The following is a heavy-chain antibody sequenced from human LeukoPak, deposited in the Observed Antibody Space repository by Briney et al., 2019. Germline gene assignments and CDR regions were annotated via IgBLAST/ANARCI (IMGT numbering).Heavy chain of an antibody. Sequence: GESLKISCKGSGYSFTNYWIGWVRQMPGKGLEWMGIIYPGDSDTRYSPSFQGQVTISADKSISTAYLQWSSLKASDTAMYYCARLGYYDFWSGYFNYDYWGQGTLVTVSS. CDR1: GYSFTNYW. D-gene: IGHD3-3*01. J-gene: IGHJ4*02. CDR3: ARLGYYDFWSGYFNYDY. CDR2: IYPGDSDT. V-gene: IGHV5-51*01.